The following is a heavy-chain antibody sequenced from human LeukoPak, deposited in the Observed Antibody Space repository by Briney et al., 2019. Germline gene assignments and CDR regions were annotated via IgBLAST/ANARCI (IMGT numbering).Heavy chain of an antibody. Sequence: GGSLRLSCEVSGFTFNNYAMSWVRQAPGKGLEWVSAISPGGSDTYYTDSVRGRFTISRDNSKSTLYLQMSSLRAEDSAGYYCAKRGAYESMAAFDYWGRGTLVTVSS. CDR1: GFTFNNYA. V-gene: IGHV3-23*01. CDR3: AKRGAYESMAAFDY. CDR2: ISPGGSDT. J-gene: IGHJ4*02. D-gene: IGHD3-22*01.